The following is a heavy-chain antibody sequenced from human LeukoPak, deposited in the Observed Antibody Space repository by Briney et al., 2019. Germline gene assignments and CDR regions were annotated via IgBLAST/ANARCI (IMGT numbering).Heavy chain of an antibody. J-gene: IGHJ4*02. Sequence: PSETLSLTCTVSGGSVSSGDYYWSWIRQYPGKGLEWIGYIYYSVTTYYNPSLKSRVTISVDTSKNQFSLKLTSVTAADTAVYYCARGRTSMVRGLIISQYYFDYWGQGTLVTVSS. D-gene: IGHD3-10*01. CDR1: GGSVSSGDYY. CDR3: ARGRTSMVRGLIISQYYFDY. CDR2: IYYSVTT. V-gene: IGHV4-31*03.